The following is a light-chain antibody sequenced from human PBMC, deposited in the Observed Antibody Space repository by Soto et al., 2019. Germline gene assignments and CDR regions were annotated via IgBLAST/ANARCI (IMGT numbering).Light chain of an antibody. Sequence: EVVMRQSPATLSVSPGEGATLSCRASQSVSSYLAWYQQKPGQAPRLLIYDASNRATGIPARFSGSGSGTDFTLTISRLEPEDFAVYYCQKRSNWPPWTFGQGTKVDIK. CDR2: DAS. CDR3: QKRSNWPPWT. J-gene: IGKJ1*01. V-gene: IGKV3-11*01. CDR1: QSVSSY.